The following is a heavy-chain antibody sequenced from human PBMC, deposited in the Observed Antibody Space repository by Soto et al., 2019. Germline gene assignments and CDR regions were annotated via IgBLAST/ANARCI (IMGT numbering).Heavy chain of an antibody. CDR1: GFTFRTYG. CDR3: AKDVSL. J-gene: IGHJ4*02. Sequence: QVQLEESGGGVVQPWRSLRLSCAASGFTFRTYGMHWVRQTPGKGLEWVALISFDGSDKYYADSVKGRFTISRDNSKNTLYLQMNSLRAEDTAVYYCAKDVSLWGQGTLVIVSS. CDR2: ISFDGSDK. V-gene: IGHV3-30*18.